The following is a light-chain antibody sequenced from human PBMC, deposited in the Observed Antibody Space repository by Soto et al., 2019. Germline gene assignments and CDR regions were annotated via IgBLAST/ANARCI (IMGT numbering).Light chain of an antibody. Sequence: DIQMTQSPSSLSASVGDRVTITCRASQSISGYLNWYQQKPGKAPKLLIYAASSLQSGVPSRFSGSGSGTDFTLTISSLQPEDFETYYCQQGYNSPPYTFGQGTRLEIK. CDR1: QSISGY. J-gene: IGKJ2*01. V-gene: IGKV1-39*01. CDR2: AAS. CDR3: QQGYNSPPYT.